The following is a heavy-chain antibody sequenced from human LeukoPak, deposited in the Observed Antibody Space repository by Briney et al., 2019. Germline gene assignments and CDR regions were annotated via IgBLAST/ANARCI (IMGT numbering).Heavy chain of an antibody. J-gene: IGHJ4*03. CDR1: GFPFSRYS. CDR2: ISTDSRTI. Sequence: GGSLRLSCAPSGFPFSRYSMNWVRQAPGKGLEWVAYISTDSRTIYSGDSVKGRFSISRDNDKSLLYLQMENLRVEDTAVYYCTTYFDTTGYFEEAYDTWGQGRPVTLSA. V-gene: IGHV3-48*01. CDR3: TTYFDTTGYFEEAYDT. D-gene: IGHD3-22*01.